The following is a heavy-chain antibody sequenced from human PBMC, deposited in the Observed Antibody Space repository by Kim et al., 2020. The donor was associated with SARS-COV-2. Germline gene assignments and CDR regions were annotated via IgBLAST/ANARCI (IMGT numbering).Heavy chain of an antibody. CDR2: IKQDESEK. J-gene: IGHJ4*02. V-gene: IGHV3-7*03. CDR1: GFTFSSYW. D-gene: IGHD3-16*01. CDR3: ARDWMITFGGVILLDY. Sequence: GGSLRLSCAASGFTFSSYWMSWVRQAPGKGLEWVANIKQDESEKYYVDSVKGRFTISRDNAKNLLYLQMNSLRADDTAVYYCARDWMITFGGVILLDYWGQGTLVTVSS.